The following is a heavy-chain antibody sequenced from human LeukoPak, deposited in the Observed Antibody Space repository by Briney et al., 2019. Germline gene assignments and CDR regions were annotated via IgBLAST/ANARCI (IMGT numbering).Heavy chain of an antibody. D-gene: IGHD3-22*01. CDR3: ARSHYYDSSGYLYFDY. V-gene: IGHV4-34*01. Sequence: PSETLSLTCAVYGGSFSGYYWSWIRQPPGKGLEWIGEINHSGSTNYNPSLKSRVTISVDTSKNQFSLKLSSVTAADTAVYYCARSHYYDSSGYLYFDYWGQGTLVTVSS. J-gene: IGHJ4*02. CDR2: INHSGST. CDR1: GGSFSGYY.